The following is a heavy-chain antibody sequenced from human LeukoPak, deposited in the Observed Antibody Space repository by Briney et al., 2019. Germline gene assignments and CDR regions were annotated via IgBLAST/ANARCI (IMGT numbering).Heavy chain of an antibody. D-gene: IGHD2-2*01. CDR2: INHRGST. CDR1: GGSFSGYY. Sequence: SETLSLTCAVYGGSFSGYYWSWIRQPPGKGLEWIGEINHRGSTNYNPSLKSRVTISVGTSKNQFSLKLSSVTAADTAVYYCARGRSTPHYYYGMDVWGQGTTVTVSS. V-gene: IGHV4-34*01. CDR3: ARGRSTPHYYYGMDV. J-gene: IGHJ6*02.